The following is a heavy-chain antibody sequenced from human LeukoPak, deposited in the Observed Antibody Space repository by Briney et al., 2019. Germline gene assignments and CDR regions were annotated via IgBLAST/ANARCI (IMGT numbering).Heavy chain of an antibody. CDR1: GFTLRSYW. V-gene: IGHV3-74*01. Sequence: PGGSLRLSCVASGFTLRSYWMHWVRLVPGKGLVWVSRINNAGSSTNYADSVKGRFTISRDNAKSSLYLQMNSLRTEDTAVYYCARGPYSMSWSYGMDVWGQGTTVTVSS. D-gene: IGHD6-13*01. J-gene: IGHJ6*02. CDR2: INNAGSST. CDR3: ARGPYSMSWSYGMDV.